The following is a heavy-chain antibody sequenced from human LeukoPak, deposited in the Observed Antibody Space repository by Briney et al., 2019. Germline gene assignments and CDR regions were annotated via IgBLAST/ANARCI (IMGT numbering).Heavy chain of an antibody. CDR3: AGLARGGNWFDP. CDR1: VGSFIGYD. D-gene: IGHD6-6*01. Sequence: SETLSLTCAVYVGSFIGYDWSWIRQPPGKGLGWIGEINGSGGTNYNPSLKSRVTISVEKTKKRISLKLSSVTGADTAGHCFAGLARGGNWFDPWGQGTLVTVSS. V-gene: IGHV4-34*01. J-gene: IGHJ5*02. CDR2: INGSGGT.